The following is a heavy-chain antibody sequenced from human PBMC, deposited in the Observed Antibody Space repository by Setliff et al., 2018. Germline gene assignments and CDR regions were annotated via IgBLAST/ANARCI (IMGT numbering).Heavy chain of an antibody. D-gene: IGHD1-26*01. CDR3: ARDPNSGSYWNYYYYMDV. CDR2: ISSRSSTI. Sequence: LRLSCAASGFTFSRYSMNWVRQAPGKGLEWVSYISSRSSTIYYADSVKGRFTISRDNAKNSLYLQMNSLKAEDTAVYYCARDPNSGSYWNYYYYMDVWGKGTTVTAP. CDR1: GFTFSRYS. J-gene: IGHJ6*03. V-gene: IGHV3-48*01.